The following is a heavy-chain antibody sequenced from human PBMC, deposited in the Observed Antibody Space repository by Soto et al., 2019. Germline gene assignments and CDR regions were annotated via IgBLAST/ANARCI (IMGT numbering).Heavy chain of an antibody. Sequence: EVQLVESGGGLVKPGGSLRLSCAASGFTFNTYDMNWVRQAPGKGLEWVSSITTSSAYIYYADSLKGRITISRDNAKNSLFLQMNSLRADETAVYYCVRSGTARLLRHSWFDTWGQGTLVTVSS. J-gene: IGHJ5*02. CDR3: VRSGTARLLRHSWFDT. D-gene: IGHD2-21*01. CDR1: GFTFNTYD. CDR2: ITTSSAYI. V-gene: IGHV3-21*01.